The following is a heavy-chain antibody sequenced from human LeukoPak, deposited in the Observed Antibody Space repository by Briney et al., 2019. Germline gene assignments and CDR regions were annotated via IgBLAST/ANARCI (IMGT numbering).Heavy chain of an antibody. CDR3: AKVSYCGGDCYSHFDY. D-gene: IGHD2-21*02. CDR1: GVTFSSYA. Sequence: GGSLRLSCAASGVTFSSYAMSWVRQAPGKGLEWVSGISGSGGSTYYADSVKGRFTISRDNSKNTLYLQMNSLRAEDTAVYYCAKVSYCGGDCYSHFDYWGQGTLVTVSS. V-gene: IGHV3-23*01. J-gene: IGHJ4*02. CDR2: ISGSGGST.